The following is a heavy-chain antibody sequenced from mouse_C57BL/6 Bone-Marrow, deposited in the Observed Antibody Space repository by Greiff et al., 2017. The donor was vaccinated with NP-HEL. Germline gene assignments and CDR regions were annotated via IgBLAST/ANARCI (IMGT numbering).Heavy chain of an antibody. Sequence: QVHVKQPGAELVRPGTSVKLSCKASGYTFTSYWMHWVKQRPGQGLEWIGVIDPSDSYTNYNQKFKGKATLTVDTSSSTAYMQLSSLTSEDSAVYYCASKVYYYGSSYWYFDVWGTGTTVTVSS. CDR2: IDPSDSYT. J-gene: IGHJ1*03. D-gene: IGHD1-1*01. V-gene: IGHV1-59*01. CDR1: GYTFTSYW. CDR3: ASKVYYYGSSYWYFDV.